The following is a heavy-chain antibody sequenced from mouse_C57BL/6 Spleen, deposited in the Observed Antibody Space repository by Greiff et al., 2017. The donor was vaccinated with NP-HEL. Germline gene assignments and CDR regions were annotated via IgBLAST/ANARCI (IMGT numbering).Heavy chain of an antibody. J-gene: IGHJ3*01. CDR3: ASTAQATAWFAY. CDR1: GYTFTSYW. CDR2: IHPSDSDT. D-gene: IGHD3-2*02. Sequence: QVQLKQPGAELVKPGASVKVSCKASGYTFTSYWMHWVKQRPGQGLEWIGRIHPSDSDTNYNQKFKGKATLTVDKSSSTAYMQLSSLTSEDSAVYYCASTAQATAWFAYWGQGTLVTVSA. V-gene: IGHV1-74*01.